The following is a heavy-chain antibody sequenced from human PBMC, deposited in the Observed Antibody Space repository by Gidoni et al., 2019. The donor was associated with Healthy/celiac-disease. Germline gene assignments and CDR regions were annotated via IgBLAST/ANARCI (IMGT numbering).Heavy chain of an antibody. CDR1: GLTFSSYG. J-gene: IGHJ1*01. CDR3: AKDRVGGIAAAAEYFQH. Sequence: QVQLVESGGGVVQPGRSLRLSCAASGLTFSSYGMHWVRQAPGKGLEWVAVISYDGSNKYYADSVKGRFTISRDNSKNTLYLQMNSLRAEDTAVYYCAKDRVGGIAAAAEYFQHWGQGTLVTVSS. V-gene: IGHV3-30*18. CDR2: ISYDGSNK. D-gene: IGHD6-13*01.